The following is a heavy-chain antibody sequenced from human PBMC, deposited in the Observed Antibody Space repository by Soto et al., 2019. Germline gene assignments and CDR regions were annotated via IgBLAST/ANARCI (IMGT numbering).Heavy chain of an antibody. V-gene: IGHV1-2*04. D-gene: IGHD4-4*01. CDR2: INPKSGVT. Sequence: SVKVSCKASGYSFTDYHIHWVLQAPGQGLEWLGRINPKSGVTGTAQKFQGWVTMTTDTCVSTASMELTSLTSDATAIYYGAGGDPTDCFKAVGSVSENHDRDVWG. CDR1: GYSFTDYH. CDR3: AGGDPTDCFKAVGSVSENHDRDV. J-gene: IGHJ6*02.